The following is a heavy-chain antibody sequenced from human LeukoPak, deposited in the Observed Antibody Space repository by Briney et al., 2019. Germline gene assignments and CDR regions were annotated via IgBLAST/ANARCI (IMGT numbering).Heavy chain of an antibody. CDR2: IYTSGGI. Sequence: SESLSLTCTVSGDSLSNNYRSWVRQPAGKGLEWIGPIYTSGGINYNTSLKSRVSMSINTSTNQLSLNLTSLTVADTAVYYCARHVSAYNPHWYFDLWGRGTLVTVSA. J-gene: IGHJ2*01. D-gene: IGHD5-24*01. V-gene: IGHV4-4*07. CDR3: ARHVSAYNPHWYFDL. CDR1: GDSLSNNY.